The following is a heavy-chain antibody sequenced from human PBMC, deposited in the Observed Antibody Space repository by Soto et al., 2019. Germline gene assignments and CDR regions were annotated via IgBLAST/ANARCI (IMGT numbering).Heavy chain of an antibody. CDR1: GGSISSGGYS. D-gene: IGHD2-2*01. CDR3: ARGEGSSSWFDP. Sequence: PSETLSLTCAVSGGSISSGGYSWSWIRQPPGKGLEWIGYIYHSGSTYYNPSLKSRVTISVDRSKNQFSLKLSSVTAADTAVYYCARGEGSSSWFDPWGQGTLVTVSS. V-gene: IGHV4-30-2*01. J-gene: IGHJ5*02. CDR2: IYHSGST.